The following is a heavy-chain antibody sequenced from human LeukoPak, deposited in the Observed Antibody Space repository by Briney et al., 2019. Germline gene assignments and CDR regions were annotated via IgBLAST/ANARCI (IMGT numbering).Heavy chain of an antibody. V-gene: IGHV4-59*01. J-gene: IGHJ5*02. D-gene: IGHD6-13*01. CDR3: ARMSSSWYWFDP. CDR2: IYYSGTT. CDR1: GGPISNYY. Sequence: SETLSLTCTVSGGPISNYYWSWIRQSPGKGLEWIGYIYYSGTTNYNPSLKSRVIISVDTSKNQFPLKLSSVTAADTAVYYCARMSSSWYWFDPWGQGTLVTVSS.